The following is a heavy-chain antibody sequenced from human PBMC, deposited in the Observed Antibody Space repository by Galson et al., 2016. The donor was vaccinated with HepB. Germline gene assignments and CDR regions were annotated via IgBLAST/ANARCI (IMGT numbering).Heavy chain of an antibody. CDR3: ARELNGSWRDWCFDL. Sequence: ETLSLTCTVSGGSISTYYWSWLRQPPGKGLEWIGYVHSSGNTNYNPSLESRVTISLDTSKSKFSLHLTSVTAADSAIYYCARELNGSWRDWCFDLWGRGTLVAVSS. V-gene: IGHV4-59*01. J-gene: IGHJ2*01. CDR1: GGSISTYY. D-gene: IGHD3-3*01. CDR2: VHSSGNT.